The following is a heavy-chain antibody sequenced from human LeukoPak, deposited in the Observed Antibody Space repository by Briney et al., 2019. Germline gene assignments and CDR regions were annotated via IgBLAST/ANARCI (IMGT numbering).Heavy chain of an antibody. J-gene: IGHJ4*02. Sequence: PSETLSLTCTVSGGSISSSSYYWGWIRQPPGKGLEWIGSIYYSGSTYYNPSLKSRVTISVDTSKNQFSLKLSSVTAADTAVYYCALKSSSWSLYFDYWGQGTLVTVSS. CDR1: GGSISSSSYY. CDR3: ALKSSSWSLYFDY. D-gene: IGHD6-13*01. V-gene: IGHV4-39*07. CDR2: IYYSGST.